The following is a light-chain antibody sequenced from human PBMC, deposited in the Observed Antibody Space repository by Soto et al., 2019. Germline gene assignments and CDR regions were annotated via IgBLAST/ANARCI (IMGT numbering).Light chain of an antibody. CDR1: TSNIGNNA. CDR3: ASWDDTLSGVV. CDR2: YDD. J-gene: IGLJ3*02. V-gene: IGLV1-36*01. Sequence: QYVLTQPPSVSGAPGQRVTISCSGSTSNIGNNAVQWYQQLPGKAPRALIYYDDLLPTGVSKRFSGSKSGTSVSLAISGLQSDDEADYYCASWDDTLSGVVFGGGTKLTVL.